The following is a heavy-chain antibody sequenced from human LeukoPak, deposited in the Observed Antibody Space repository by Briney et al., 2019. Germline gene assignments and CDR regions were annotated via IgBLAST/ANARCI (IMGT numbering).Heavy chain of an antibody. J-gene: IGHJ4*02. CDR2: ISGSGSST. CDR3: AKDTGYSYGFDY. CDR1: GFTFSSYA. D-gene: IGHD5-18*01. V-gene: IGHV3-23*01. Sequence: PGGSLRLSCAASGFTFSSYAMSWVRQAPGKGLEWVSAISGSGSSTYYADSVEGRFTISRDNSKNTLYLQMNSLRAEDTAVYYCAKDTGYSYGFDYWGQGTLVTVSS.